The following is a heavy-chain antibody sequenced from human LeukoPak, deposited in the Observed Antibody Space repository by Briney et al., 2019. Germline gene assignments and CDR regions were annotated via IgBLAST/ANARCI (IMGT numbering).Heavy chain of an antibody. CDR1: GGSISSYY. Sequence: PSETLSLTCTVSGGSISSYYWSWIRQPPGKGLEWIGYIYYSGSTNYNPSLKSRVTISVDTSKNQFSLKLSSVTAADTALYYCAKDTSDSSSWLFFDYWGQGTLVTVSS. V-gene: IGHV4-59*01. D-gene: IGHD6-13*01. CDR3: AKDTSDSSSWLFFDY. CDR2: IYYSGST. J-gene: IGHJ4*02.